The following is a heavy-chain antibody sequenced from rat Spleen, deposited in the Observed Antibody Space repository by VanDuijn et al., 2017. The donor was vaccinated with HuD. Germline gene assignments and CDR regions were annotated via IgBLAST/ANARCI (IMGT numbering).Heavy chain of an antibody. J-gene: IGHJ4*01. Sequence: EVQLVESGGGLLQPGRSLKLSCVTSGFTFSSYWMYWIRQAPGKGLEWISSINPDGGNTYYPDSVRGRFTISRDNAENTVYLQMNSLRSEDTATYFCAKGFGVRGVMDAWGQGTSVTVSS. CDR3: AKGFGVRGVMDA. CDR1: GFTFSSYW. CDR2: INPDGGNT. D-gene: IGHD4-3*01. V-gene: IGHV5-58*01.